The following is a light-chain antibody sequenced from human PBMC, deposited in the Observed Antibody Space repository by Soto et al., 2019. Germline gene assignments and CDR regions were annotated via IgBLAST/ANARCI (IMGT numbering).Light chain of an antibody. CDR3: QQYENWPPYN. CDR2: RAS. V-gene: IGKV3-15*01. J-gene: IGKJ2*01. CDR1: QSIGPN. Sequence: TQSPDTLSASLGEIVTLSCKASQSIGPNLAWYQQRPGQAPRLLIHRASIRATGVPARFIGRGCGTEFTLTITNRQSEDFAVYFCQQYENWPPYNFGQGTKLDI.